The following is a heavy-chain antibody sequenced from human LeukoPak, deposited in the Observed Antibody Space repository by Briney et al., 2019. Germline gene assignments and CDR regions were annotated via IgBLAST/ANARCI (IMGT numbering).Heavy chain of an antibody. V-gene: IGHV4-39*01. CDR2: IYYSGST. Sequence: SETLSLTCTVSGGSISSSSYYWGWIRQPPGKGLEWIRSIYYSGSTYYNPSLKSRVTISVDTSKNQFSLRLTSVTATDTAVYYCARLNKPGWFDPWGQGTLVTVSS. CDR1: GGSISSSSYY. J-gene: IGHJ5*02. CDR3: ARLNKPGWFDP. D-gene: IGHD1-14*01.